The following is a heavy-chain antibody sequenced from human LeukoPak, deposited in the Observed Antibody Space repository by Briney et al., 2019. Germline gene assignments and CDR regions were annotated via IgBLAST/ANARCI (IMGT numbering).Heavy chain of an antibody. V-gene: IGHV3-21*04. Sequence: PGGSLRLSCAASGFTFSSYSMNWVRQAPGKGLEWVSSISSSSSYIYYADSVKGRFTISRDNAKNSLYLQMNSLRAEDTALYYCARVSYYDYVWGSYRLDYWGQGTLVTVSS. D-gene: IGHD3-16*02. CDR2: ISSSSSYI. CDR3: ARVSYYDYVWGSYRLDY. J-gene: IGHJ4*02. CDR1: GFTFSSYS.